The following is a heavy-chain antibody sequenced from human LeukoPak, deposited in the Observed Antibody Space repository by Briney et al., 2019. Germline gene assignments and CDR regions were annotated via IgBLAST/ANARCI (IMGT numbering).Heavy chain of an antibody. Sequence: SETLSLTCTVSGGSISSGCCYWSWIRQPAGKGLEYIGHIYTSGSTNYNPSLKCRVTISVDTSKNQFSLNLSSVTAADTAVYYCATYSVTGAWAEYFLHWGQGTLVTVSS. CDR1: GGSISSGCCY. J-gene: IGHJ1*01. CDR3: ATYSVTGAWAEYFLH. D-gene: IGHD5/OR15-5a*01. CDR2: IYTSGST. V-gene: IGHV4-61*09.